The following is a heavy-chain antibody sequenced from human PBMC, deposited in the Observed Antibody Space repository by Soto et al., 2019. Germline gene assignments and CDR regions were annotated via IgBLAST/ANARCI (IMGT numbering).Heavy chain of an antibody. CDR3: ARVPGP. Sequence: TLSLPFTVSGGSISSGGYDWSWIRQHPGKGLEWIGYIYYSGSTYYNPSLKSRVTISVDTSKNRLSLKLSSVTAADTAVYYCARVPGPWGQGTLVTVSS. CDR1: GGSISSGGYD. V-gene: IGHV4-31*03. D-gene: IGHD2-2*01. CDR2: IYYSGST. J-gene: IGHJ5*02.